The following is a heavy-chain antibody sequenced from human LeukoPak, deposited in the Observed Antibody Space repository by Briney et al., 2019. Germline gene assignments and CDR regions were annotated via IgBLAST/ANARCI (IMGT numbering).Heavy chain of an antibody. Sequence: PSETLSLTCTVSGGSISSYYWSWIRQPPGKGLEWIGYIYYSGSTNYNPSLKSRVTISVDTSKNQFSLKLSSVTAADTAVYYCARRIVVPAAHYYYYYYYMDVWGKGTTVTVSS. CDR1: GGSISSYY. CDR3: ARRIVVPAAHYYYYYYYMDV. V-gene: IGHV4-59*01. D-gene: IGHD2-2*01. CDR2: IYYSGST. J-gene: IGHJ6*03.